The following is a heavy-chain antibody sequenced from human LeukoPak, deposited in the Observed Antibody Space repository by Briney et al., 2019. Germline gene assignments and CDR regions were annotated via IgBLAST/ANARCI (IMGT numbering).Heavy chain of an antibody. CDR1: GFTFSSYG. Sequence: GGSLRLSCAASGFTFSSYGMHWVRQAPGKGLEWVSSMSTDGSSTTYAESVRGRFTISRDNAKNTLYLQMNSLRAEDTAVYYCARGAHVLMVYAPFDYWGQGTLVTVSS. CDR3: ARGAHVLMVYAPFDY. CDR2: MSTDGSST. J-gene: IGHJ4*02. V-gene: IGHV3-74*03. D-gene: IGHD2-8*01.